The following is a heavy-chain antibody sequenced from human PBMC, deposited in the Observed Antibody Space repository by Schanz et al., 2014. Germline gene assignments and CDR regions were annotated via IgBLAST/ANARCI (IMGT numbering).Heavy chain of an antibody. D-gene: IGHD1-26*01. CDR3: ARDRDQWDGNYLDY. CDR1: GYTFTRSG. CDR2: IGGSAGNT. J-gene: IGHJ4*02. Sequence: QVQLVQSGGEVKTPGASVKVSCKASGYTFTRSGISWVRQAPGQGLEWMGWIGGSAGNTNFAQKFQGRGTMTTDTSARTVYMELRSLTSDDSDVYYCARDRDQWDGNYLDYWGQGTLVTVSS. V-gene: IGHV1-18*01.